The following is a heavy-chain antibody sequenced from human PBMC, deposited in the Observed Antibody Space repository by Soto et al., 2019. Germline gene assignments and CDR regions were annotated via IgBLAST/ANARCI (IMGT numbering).Heavy chain of an antibody. J-gene: IGHJ4*02. Sequence: QVQLVQSGAEVKKPGASVKVSCKASGYTFTSYGISWVRQAPGQGLEWMGWISAYNGNTKNAQKLQGRVPMTTATSTSTASMELRSLRSDDPAVYYCARDSPPVDYWGQGTLVTVSS. V-gene: IGHV1-18*01. CDR3: ARDSPPVDY. CDR1: GYTFTSYG. CDR2: ISAYNGNT.